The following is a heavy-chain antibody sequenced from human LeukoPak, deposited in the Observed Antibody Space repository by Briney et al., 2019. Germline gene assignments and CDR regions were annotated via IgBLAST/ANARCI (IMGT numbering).Heavy chain of an antibody. CDR1: GVSISSSNCY. CDR2: IYDSANT. CDR3: ARFLSKSDSYSSSPRDAFDI. Sequence: SETLSLTCTVSGVSISSSNCYWGCIRQPPGQGLDWIISIYDSANTYSNASIKSQVSISIDTSKNQCSLRLGSVTAADTAVYYCARFLSKSDSYSSSPRDAFDIWGQGTMVTVSS. J-gene: IGHJ3*02. D-gene: IGHD6-6*01. V-gene: IGHV4-39*01.